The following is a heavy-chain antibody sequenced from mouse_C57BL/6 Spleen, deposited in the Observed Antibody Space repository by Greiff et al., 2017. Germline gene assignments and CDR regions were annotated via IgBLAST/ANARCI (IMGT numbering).Heavy chain of an antibody. CDR3: ARGGKRQLRLGDY. CDR2: IYPRDGST. J-gene: IGHJ2*01. V-gene: IGHV1-78*01. CDR1: GYTFTDHT. Sequence: VKVVESDAELVKPGASVKISCKVSGYTFTDHTIHWMKQRPEQGLEWIGYIYPRDGSTKYNEKFKGKATLTADKSSSTAYMELRSLTSEDTAVYYCARGGKRQLRLGDYWGQGTTLTVSS. D-gene: IGHD3-2*02.